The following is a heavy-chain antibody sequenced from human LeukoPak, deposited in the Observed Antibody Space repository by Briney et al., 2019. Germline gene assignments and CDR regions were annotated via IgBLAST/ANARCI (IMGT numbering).Heavy chain of an antibody. V-gene: IGHV3-30*02. J-gene: IGHJ5*02. CDR3: AKELLQGELLGITWFDP. D-gene: IGHD3-10*01. CDR1: GFTFSSYG. CDR2: IRYDGSNK. Sequence: LPGGSLRLSCAASGFTFSSYGMHWVRQAPGKGLEWVAFIRYDGSNKYYADSVKGRFTISRDNSKNTLYLQMNSLRAEDTAVYYCAKELLQGELLGITWFDPWGQGTLVTVSS.